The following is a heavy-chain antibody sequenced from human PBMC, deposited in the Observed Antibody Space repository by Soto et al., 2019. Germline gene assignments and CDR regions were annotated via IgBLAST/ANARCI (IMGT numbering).Heavy chain of an antibody. J-gene: IGHJ6*02. V-gene: IGHV4-38-2*01. Sequence: SETLSLTCAVSGYSNASGYYWAWIRQSPGKGLEWIGSIYHAGSVYYNPSLNSRVAVSLDTSKNHFSLKLTSVTAADTTVYYCARTFDYYGMDVWGQGTTVTVSS. CDR1: GYSNASGYY. CDR2: IYHAGSV. CDR3: ARTFDYYGMDV.